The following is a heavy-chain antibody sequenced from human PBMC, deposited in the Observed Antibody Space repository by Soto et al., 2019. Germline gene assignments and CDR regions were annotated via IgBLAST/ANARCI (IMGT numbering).Heavy chain of an antibody. CDR3: ARHQGEQSAFDI. Sequence: PGESLKISCGASGYSFTFYWIGWVRQMPGKGLEWMGIIYPDDSDTRYSPSFQGQVTISADKSITTAFLQWSSLKASDTGMYYCARHQGEQSAFDIWRQGTMVTVSS. CDR2: IYPDDSDT. D-gene: IGHD3-16*01. CDR1: GYSFTFYW. V-gene: IGHV5-51*01. J-gene: IGHJ3*02.